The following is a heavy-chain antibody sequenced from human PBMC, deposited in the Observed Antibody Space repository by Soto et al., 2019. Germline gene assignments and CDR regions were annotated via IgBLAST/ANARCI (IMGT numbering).Heavy chain of an antibody. CDR2: ISGRGGST. CDR3: AKLYDRTRRGPAAIFSDRDAFDI. Sequence: EVQLLESGGGLVQPGGSLRLPCAASGFTFSSYAMSWVRQAPGKGLEWVSAISGRGGSTYYADSVKGRFTISRDNSKNTLYLQMNSLRAEDTAVYYCAKLYDRTRRGPAAIFSDRDAFDIWGQGTMVTVSS. D-gene: IGHD2-2*01. CDR1: GFTFSSYA. J-gene: IGHJ3*02. V-gene: IGHV3-23*01.